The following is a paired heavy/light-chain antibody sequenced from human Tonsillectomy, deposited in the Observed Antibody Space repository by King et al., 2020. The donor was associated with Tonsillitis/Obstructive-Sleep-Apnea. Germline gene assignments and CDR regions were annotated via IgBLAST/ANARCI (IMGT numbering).Heavy chain of an antibody. CDR1: GFSVSSNF. D-gene: IGHD1-26*01. CDR3: ARGQKYVGGPGHFDS. J-gene: IGHJ4*02. V-gene: IGHV3-53*01. Sequence: VQLVESGGGLIQPGGSLRLSCAASGFSVSSNFMSWVRQAPGKGLEWVSVIYSGGVSYYTESVRGRFTLSRDNSKNSIYLQMNSLRVEDTAVYYCARGQKYVGGPGHFDSWGQGTLVTVSS. CDR2: IYSGGVS.
Light chain of an antibody. CDR1: RSLLHSNGKNY. V-gene: IGKV2-28*01. CDR2: LGS. CDR3: MQGLQLAVT. J-gene: IGKJ4*01. Sequence: DIVMTQSPVSLPVTPGEPAAISCRSSRSLLHSNGKNYLDWYVQKPGQSPQLLIYLGSNRASGVPDRFSGSGSGTDFTLEISRVEAEDVGVYYCMQGLQLAVTFGGGTKVEIK.